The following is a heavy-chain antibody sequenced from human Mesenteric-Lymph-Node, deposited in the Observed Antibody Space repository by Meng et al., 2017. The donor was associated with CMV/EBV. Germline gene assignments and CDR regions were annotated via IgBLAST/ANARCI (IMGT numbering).Heavy chain of an antibody. D-gene: IGHD3-3*01. J-gene: IGHJ5*02. Sequence: GGSLRLSCAASGFTFSTYSMNWVRQAPGKGLEWVSSISSSNSYIYYADSVKGRFTISRDNAKNSLYLQMNSLRAEDTAVYYCARDKDESITIFGVVIPHNWFDPWGQGTLVTVSS. CDR1: GFTFSTYS. CDR2: ISSSNSYI. CDR3: ARDKDESITIFGVVIPHNWFDP. V-gene: IGHV3-21*01.